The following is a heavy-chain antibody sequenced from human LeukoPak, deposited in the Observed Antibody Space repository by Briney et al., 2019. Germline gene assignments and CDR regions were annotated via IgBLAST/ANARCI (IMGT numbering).Heavy chain of an antibody. CDR2: ISGSGSST. D-gene: IGHD3-22*01. J-gene: IGHJ4*02. CDR3: ARDLYRIVVVPHYFDY. Sequence: GGSLRLSCAASGFTFSSYAMSWVRQAPGKGLEWVSTISGSGSSTYCADSVKGRFTISRDNSKNSLYLQMNSLRAEDTAVYYCARDLYRIVVVPHYFDYWGQGTLVTVSS. V-gene: IGHV3-23*01. CDR1: GFTFSSYA.